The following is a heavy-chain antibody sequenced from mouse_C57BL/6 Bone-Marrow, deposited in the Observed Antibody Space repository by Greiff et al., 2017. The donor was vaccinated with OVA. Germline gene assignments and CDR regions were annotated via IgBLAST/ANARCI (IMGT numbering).Heavy chain of an antibody. V-gene: IGHV14-4*01. CDR3: TTHGSSYWYFDV. D-gene: IGHD1-1*01. CDR1: GFNIKDDY. Sequence: EVHLVESGAELVRPGASVKLSCTASGFNIKDDYMHWVKQRPEQGLEWIGWIDPENGDTEYASKFQGKATITADTSSNTAYLQLSSLTSEDTAVYYCTTHGSSYWYFDVWGTGTTVTVSS. J-gene: IGHJ1*03. CDR2: IDPENGDT.